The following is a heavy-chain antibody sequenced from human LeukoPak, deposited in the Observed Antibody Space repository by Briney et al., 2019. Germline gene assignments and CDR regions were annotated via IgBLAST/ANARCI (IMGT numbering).Heavy chain of an antibody. D-gene: IGHD4-17*01. CDR3: ARDRRDYGDPISYGMDV. J-gene: IGHJ6*02. V-gene: IGHV4-34*01. CDR2: INHSGST. Sequence: SETLSLTCAVYGGSFSGYYWSWIRQPPGKGLEWIGEINHSGSTNYNPSLKSRVTISVDTSKNQFSLKLSSVTAADTAVYYCARDRRDYGDPISYGMDVWGQGTTVTVSS. CDR1: GGSFSGYY.